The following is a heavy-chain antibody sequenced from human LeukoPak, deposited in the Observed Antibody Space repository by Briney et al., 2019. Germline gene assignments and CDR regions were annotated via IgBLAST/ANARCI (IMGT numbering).Heavy chain of an antibody. CDR1: GFTFSNYW. CDR2: INSDGINT. CDR3: ALGAATFYDSSGYYFDY. V-gene: IGHV3-74*01. Sequence: GGSLRLSCAASGFTFSNYWMHWVRQAPGKGLVWVSRINSDGINTSYADSVKGRFTISRDNAKNTLNLQMSSLRAEDTAVYYCALGAATFYDSSGYYFDYWGQGTLVTVSS. D-gene: IGHD3-22*01. J-gene: IGHJ4*02.